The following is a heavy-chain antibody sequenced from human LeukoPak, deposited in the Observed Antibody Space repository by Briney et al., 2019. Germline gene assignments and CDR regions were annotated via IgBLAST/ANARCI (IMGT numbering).Heavy chain of an antibody. CDR1: GFMFDDYT. CDR2: INWDGGST. CDR3: AKGDVDSPMNFYH. Sequence: PGRSMRLSCAASGFMFDDYTMHWVRQAPGKGLEWVSLINWDGGSTYYAGSVKGRFTISRDNSKNSLYLQMNSLRTEDTALYYCAKGDVDSPMNFYHWGQGSLATVSS. J-gene: IGHJ4*02. D-gene: IGHD5-18*01. V-gene: IGHV3-43*01.